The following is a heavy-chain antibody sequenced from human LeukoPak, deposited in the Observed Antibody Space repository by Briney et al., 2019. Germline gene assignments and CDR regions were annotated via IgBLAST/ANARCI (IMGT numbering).Heavy chain of an antibody. CDR2: INPNSGGT. Sequence: DSVKVSCKASGYTFTGYYMHWVRQAPGQGLEWMGWINPNSGGTNYAQKFQGRVTMTRDTSISTAYMELSRLRSDDTAVYYCARGLGYSSGWYGGFDPWGQGTLVTVSS. CDR3: ARGLGYSSGWYGGFDP. CDR1: GYTFTGYY. J-gene: IGHJ5*02. V-gene: IGHV1-2*02. D-gene: IGHD6-19*01.